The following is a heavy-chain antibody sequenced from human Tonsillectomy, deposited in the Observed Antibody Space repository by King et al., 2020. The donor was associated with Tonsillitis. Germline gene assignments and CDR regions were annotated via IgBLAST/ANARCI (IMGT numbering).Heavy chain of an antibody. CDR1: GFTVSSKY. CDR2: MYSGGST. D-gene: IGHD6-19*01. V-gene: IGHV3-66*01. CDR3: ARDLALAGLFDY. J-gene: IGHJ4*02. Sequence: VQLVESGGGLVQPGGSLRLSCAASGFTVSSKYMNWVRQAPGKGLEWVSVMYSGGSTYYADSVKGRFTISRDNSKNTLYLQLNSLGAEDTAVYYCARDLALAGLFDYWGQGTLVTVSS.